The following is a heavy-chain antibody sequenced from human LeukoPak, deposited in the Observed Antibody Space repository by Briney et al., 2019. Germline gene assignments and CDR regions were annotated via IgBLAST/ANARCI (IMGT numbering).Heavy chain of an antibody. CDR3: AIGGNYVSDWFDP. CDR1: GYTFTSYY. V-gene: IGHV1-46*01. Sequence: ASVKLSCKSSGYTFTSYYMYWVRQAPGQGLEWVALINPSGGSTNYAQKFQGRVTMTTDTSTSIASMELRSLRSDDMAVYYCAIGGNYVSDWFDPWGQGTLVTVSS. D-gene: IGHD1-7*01. J-gene: IGHJ5*02. CDR2: INPSGGST.